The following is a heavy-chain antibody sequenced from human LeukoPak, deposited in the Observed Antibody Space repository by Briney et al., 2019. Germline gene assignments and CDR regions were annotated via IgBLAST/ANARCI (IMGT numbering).Heavy chain of an antibody. V-gene: IGHV3-7*01. CDR1: GFTLRRYW. CDR3: ASGVGY. J-gene: IGHJ4*02. CDR2: IKQDGSEK. Sequence: GGSLRLSCVASGFTLRRYWLSWVRQAPRKGLEWVANIKQDGSEKYYVDSVQGRLTISRDNAKNSLCLQMSSLRAEETTVYYCASGVGYWGQGTLVTVSS.